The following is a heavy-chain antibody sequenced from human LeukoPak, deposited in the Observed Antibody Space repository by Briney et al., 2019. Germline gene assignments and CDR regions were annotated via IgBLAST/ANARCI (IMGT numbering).Heavy chain of an antibody. CDR1: GFTFSSYS. D-gene: IGHD3-22*01. Sequence: KPGGSLRLSCAASGFTFSSYSMNWVRQAPGKGLEWVSSISSSSSYIYYADSVKGRFTISRDNAKNSLYLQMNSLRAEDTAVYYCARDSNPTYYYDSSDPDYWGQGTPVTVSS. CDR2: ISSSSSYI. V-gene: IGHV3-21*01. CDR3: ARDSNPTYYYDSSDPDY. J-gene: IGHJ4*02.